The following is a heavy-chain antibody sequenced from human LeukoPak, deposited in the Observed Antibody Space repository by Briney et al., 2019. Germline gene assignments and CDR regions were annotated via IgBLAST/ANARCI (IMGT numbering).Heavy chain of an antibody. Sequence: PGGSLRLSCAASGLTVSSNYMTWVRQAPGKWLEWVSVIYSGGTTYYADSVEGRFTISRDTSRNTLYLQMNSLRAEDTAVYYCARDRIGKYSIDYWGQGALVTVSS. J-gene: IGHJ4*02. CDR1: GLTVSSNY. D-gene: IGHD2-15*01. CDR2: IYSGGTT. V-gene: IGHV3-53*01. CDR3: ARDRIGKYSIDY.